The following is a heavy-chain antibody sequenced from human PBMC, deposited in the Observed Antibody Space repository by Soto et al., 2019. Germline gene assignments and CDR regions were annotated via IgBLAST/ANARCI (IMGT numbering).Heavy chain of an antibody. V-gene: IGHV4-59*01. Sequence: PSEPQSLPCTVSGGSIRSYYWSWIRKPPGKGLEWIGYIYYSGSTNYNPSLKSRVTISVDTSKNQFSLKLSSVTAADTAVYYCALAAAGTGLFDYWGQGTLVTVSS. CDR3: ALAAAGTGLFDY. D-gene: IGHD6-13*01. CDR2: IYYSGST. CDR1: GGSIRSYY. J-gene: IGHJ4*02.